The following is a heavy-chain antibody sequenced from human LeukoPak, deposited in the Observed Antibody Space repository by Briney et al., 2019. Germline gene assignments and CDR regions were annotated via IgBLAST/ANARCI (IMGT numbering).Heavy chain of an antibody. Sequence: SETLSLTCAVYGGSFSGYYWSWIRQPPGKGLEWIGEINHSGSTNYNPSLKSRVTISVDTSKNQFSLKLSSVAAADTAVYYCARGDPWNYNYFDYWGQGTLVTVSS. CDR2: INHSGST. V-gene: IGHV4-34*01. J-gene: IGHJ4*02. CDR1: GGSFSGYY. D-gene: IGHD1-7*01. CDR3: ARGDPWNYNYFDY.